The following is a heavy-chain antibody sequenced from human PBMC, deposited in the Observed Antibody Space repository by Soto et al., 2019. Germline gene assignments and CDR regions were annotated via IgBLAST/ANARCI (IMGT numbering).Heavy chain of an antibody. CDR1: GGTLSDHG. V-gene: IGHV1-69*06. D-gene: IGHD3-10*01. J-gene: IGHJ3*02. CDR3: ARGVYGSGNYYTVPSAFDI. Sequence: QVQLEQSGAEVKKPGSSVKISCKASGGTLSDHGVSWLRQAPGQGLEWVGGTIPVFNTAKYAPKFQGRVTIVADKSTNIVYLELGSLRSDDTAFYYCARGVYGSGNYYTVPSAFDIWGQGTLVIVSS. CDR2: TIPVFNTA.